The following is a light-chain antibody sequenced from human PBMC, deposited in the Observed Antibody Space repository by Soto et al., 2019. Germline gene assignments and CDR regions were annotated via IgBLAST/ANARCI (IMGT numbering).Light chain of an antibody. J-gene: IGKJ4*01. CDR3: QQYNNWPRGLT. CDR2: GAS. V-gene: IGKV3-15*01. CDR1: QSVSSN. Sequence: EIVMTQSPATLSVSPGERATLSCRASQSVSSNLAWYQQKPGQAPRLLIYGASTRATGIPARFSGSGSGTEFTLTISSLKSEDFAVYYCQQYNNWPRGLTFGGGTKVEIK.